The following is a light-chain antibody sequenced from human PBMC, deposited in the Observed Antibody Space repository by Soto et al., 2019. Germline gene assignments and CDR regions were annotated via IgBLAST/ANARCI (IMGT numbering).Light chain of an antibody. CDR1: QSISGW. V-gene: IGKV1-5*01. J-gene: IGKJ1*01. Sequence: IQMAQSPATLSAFVGDRVTITCRASQSISGWLAWYQHKPGKAPRLLMYDGSSLQTGVPSRFSGSGSTTEFTLTISRLQPDDYATYYCQQYSTFSLTFGQGTKVDIK. CDR2: DGS. CDR3: QQYSTFSLT.